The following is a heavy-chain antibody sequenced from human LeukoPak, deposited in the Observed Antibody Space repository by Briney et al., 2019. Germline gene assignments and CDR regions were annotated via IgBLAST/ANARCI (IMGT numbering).Heavy chain of an antibody. Sequence: GGSLRLSCAASGFTFSTYWMSWVRQAPGRGLEWVACINEDGSVQYSVDSVKGRFTFSRDNAKNSLYLQMNSLRADDTAVYYCVRDYYRSGTHWGQGTLVSVSS. CDR2: INEDGSVQ. V-gene: IGHV3-7*01. CDR1: GFTFSTYW. CDR3: VRDYYRSGTH. J-gene: IGHJ4*02. D-gene: IGHD3-10*01.